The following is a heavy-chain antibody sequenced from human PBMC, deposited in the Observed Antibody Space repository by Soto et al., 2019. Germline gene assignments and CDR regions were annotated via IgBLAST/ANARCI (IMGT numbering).Heavy chain of an antibody. CDR3: ARDKASTQGWYYYYYMDV. D-gene: IGHD2-15*01. V-gene: IGHV3-7*01. CDR1: GFTFSSYW. Sequence: PGGSLRLSCAASGFTFSSYWMSWVRQAPGKGLEWVANIKQDGSEKYYVDSVKGRFTISRDNAKNSLYLQMNSLRAEDTAVYYCARDKASTQGWYYYYYMDVWGKGTTVTVSS. J-gene: IGHJ6*03. CDR2: IKQDGSEK.